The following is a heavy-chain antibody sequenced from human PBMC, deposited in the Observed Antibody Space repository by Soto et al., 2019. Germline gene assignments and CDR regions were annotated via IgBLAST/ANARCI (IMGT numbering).Heavy chain of an antibody. D-gene: IGHD2-15*01. J-gene: IGHJ3*01. CDR2: IFPGDSDT. Sequence: PGESMKVSCKGAGDNFSSSLSAWVRQMPGKGLELMGIIFPGDSDTRYSPSFQGQVTISADKSISTAYLQWSSLKASDTAMYYCARGGAFDVWGQGTMVTVSS. CDR1: GDNFSSSL. CDR3: ARGGAFDV. V-gene: IGHV5-51*01.